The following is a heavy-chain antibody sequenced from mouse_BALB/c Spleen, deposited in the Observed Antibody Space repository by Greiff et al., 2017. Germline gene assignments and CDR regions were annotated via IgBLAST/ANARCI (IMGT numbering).Heavy chain of an antibody. V-gene: IGHV5-6*01. CDR3: ARHEIGNHWYFDV. CDR2: ISSGGSYT. D-gene: IGHD2-1*01. CDR1: GFTFSSYG. Sequence: EVMLVESGGDLVKPGGSLKLSCAASGFTFSSYGMSWVRQTPDKRLEWVATISSGGSYTYYPDSVKGRFTISRDNAKNTLYLQMSSLKSEDTAMYYCARHEIGNHWYFDVWGEGTTVTVSS. J-gene: IGHJ1*01.